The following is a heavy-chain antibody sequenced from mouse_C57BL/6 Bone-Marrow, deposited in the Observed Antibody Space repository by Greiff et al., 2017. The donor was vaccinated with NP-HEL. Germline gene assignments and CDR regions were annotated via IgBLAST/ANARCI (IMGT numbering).Heavy chain of an antibody. CDR3: ARIYYDYDGVVYYAMDY. J-gene: IGHJ4*01. CDR2: ICTGGGT. D-gene: IGHD2-4*01. CDR1: GFSFTSYA. V-gene: IGHV2-9-1*01. Sequence: QVQLKESGPGLVAPSQSLSITCTVSGFSFTSYAISWVRQPPGKGLEWLGVICTGGGTNYNSALKSRLSISKDNSKSQVFLKMNSLQTDDTARYYCARIYYDYDGVVYYAMDYWGQGTSVTVSS.